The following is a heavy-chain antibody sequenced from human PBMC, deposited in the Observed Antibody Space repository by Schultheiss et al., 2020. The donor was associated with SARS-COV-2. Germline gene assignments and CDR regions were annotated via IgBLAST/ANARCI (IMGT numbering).Heavy chain of an antibody. CDR2: INHSGST. Sequence: SETLSLTCTVSGGSISSGSYYWGWIRQSPGKGLEWIGEINHSGSTNYNPSLKSRVTISVDTSKNQFSLKLSSVTAADTAVYYCARASSGWYFDYWGQGTLVTVSS. V-gene: IGHV4-39*07. D-gene: IGHD6-19*01. J-gene: IGHJ4*02. CDR1: GGSISSGSYY. CDR3: ARASSGWYFDY.